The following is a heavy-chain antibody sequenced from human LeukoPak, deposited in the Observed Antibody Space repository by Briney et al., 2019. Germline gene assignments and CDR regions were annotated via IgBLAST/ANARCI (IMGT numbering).Heavy chain of an antibody. J-gene: IGHJ4*02. V-gene: IGHV3-30*04. D-gene: IGHD2-15*01. CDR2: ISYDGSNK. CDR3: AREVVVAGKIFDY. Sequence: GGSLRLSCAASGFIFSSYAMHWVRQAPGKGLEWVAVISYDGSNKYYADSVKGRFTISRDNSKNTLYLQMNSLRAEDTAVYYCAREVVVAGKIFDYWGQGTLVTVSS. CDR1: GFIFSSYA.